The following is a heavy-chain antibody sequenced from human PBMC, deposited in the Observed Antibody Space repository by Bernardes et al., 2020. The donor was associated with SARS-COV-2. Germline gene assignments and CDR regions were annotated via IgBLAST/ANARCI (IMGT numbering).Heavy chain of an antibody. D-gene: IGHD5-18*01. J-gene: IGHJ6*02. Sequence: ASVKVSCKASGYTFTGYYMHWVRQAPGQGLEWMGWINPNSGGTNYAQKFQGRVTMTRDTSISTAYMELSRLRSDDTAVYYCARTGRGYSYGADYYYYGMDVWDQGTTVAVAS. CDR3: ARTGRGYSYGADYYYYGMDV. V-gene: IGHV1-2*02. CDR1: GYTFTGYY. CDR2: INPNSGGT.